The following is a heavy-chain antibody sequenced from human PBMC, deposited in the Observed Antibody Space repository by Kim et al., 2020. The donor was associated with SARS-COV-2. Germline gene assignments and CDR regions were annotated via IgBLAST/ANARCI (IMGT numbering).Heavy chain of an antibody. J-gene: IGHJ2*01. CDR3: VRAHPGIDVGADYWFFDL. CDR2: INTGDGNT. CDR1: GYTFTDFA. V-gene: IGHV1-3*04. D-gene: IGHD6-13*01. Sequence: ASVKVSCKASGYTFTDFAIHWVRQAPGQRLEWMGWINTGDGNTKYSPNFQGRVTISKDTSASTAYMELRSLRSEDAAIYYCVRAHPGIDVGADYWFFDLWGRGSLVIVSS.